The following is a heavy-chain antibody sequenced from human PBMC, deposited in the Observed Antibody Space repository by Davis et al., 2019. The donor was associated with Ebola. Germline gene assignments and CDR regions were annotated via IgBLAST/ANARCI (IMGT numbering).Heavy chain of an antibody. CDR2: IYYSGST. CDR1: GGSISSSSYY. V-gene: IGHV4-39*07. Sequence: MPSETLSLTCTVPGGSISSSSYYWGWIRQPPGKGLEWTGYIYYSGSTYYNPSLKSRVTISVDTSKNQFSLKLSSVTAADTAVYYCARVYYDILTGLTLFDYWGQGTLVTVSS. D-gene: IGHD3-9*01. CDR3: ARVYYDILTGLTLFDY. J-gene: IGHJ4*02.